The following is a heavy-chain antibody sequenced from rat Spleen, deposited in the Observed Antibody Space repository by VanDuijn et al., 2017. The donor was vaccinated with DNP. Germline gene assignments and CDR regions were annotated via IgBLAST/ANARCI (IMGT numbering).Heavy chain of an antibody. CDR1: GFTFSDYN. CDR3: TTDWDYFDY. J-gene: IGHJ2*01. CDR2: ISSGADNT. V-gene: IGHV5S10*01. Sequence: EVQLVESGGGLVQPGRSLKLSCAASGFTFSDYNMAWVRQAPKKGLEWVATISSGADNTYYRDSVKGRFTISRDNAKSTLYLQMDSLRSEDTATYYCTTDWDYFDYWGQGVMVTVSS.